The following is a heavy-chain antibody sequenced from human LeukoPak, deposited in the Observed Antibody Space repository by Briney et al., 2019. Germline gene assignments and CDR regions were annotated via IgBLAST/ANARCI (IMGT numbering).Heavy chain of an antibody. CDR3: ARAPPICSGGSFYSDVLLDY. CDR1: GYTFTSYY. J-gene: IGHJ4*02. Sequence: ASVKVSSKGFGYTFTSYYMHWVGQAPGQGLVWMGIINPSVGRTSYAQKSQGRVSMTRHTSTSTVYLERSSLRSEDTAVYYCARAPPICSGGSFYSDVLLDYWGQGTLVTVSS. CDR2: INPSVGRT. V-gene: IGHV1-46*01. D-gene: IGHD2-15*01.